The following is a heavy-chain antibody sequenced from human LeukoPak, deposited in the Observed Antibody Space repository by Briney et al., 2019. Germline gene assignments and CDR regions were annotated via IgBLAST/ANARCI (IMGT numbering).Heavy chain of an antibody. J-gene: IGHJ3*02. CDR1: GYTFTSYG. Sequence: ASVKVSCKASGYTFTSYGISWVRQAPGQGLEWMGWISAYNGNTNYAQKLQGRVTMTTDTSTSTAYMELSRLRSDDTAVYYCARDLAALGAFDIWGQGTMVTVSS. D-gene: IGHD3-10*01. V-gene: IGHV1-18*01. CDR3: ARDLAALGAFDI. CDR2: ISAYNGNT.